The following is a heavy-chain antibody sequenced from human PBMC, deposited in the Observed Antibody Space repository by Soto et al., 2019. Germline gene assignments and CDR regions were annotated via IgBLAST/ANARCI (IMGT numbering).Heavy chain of an antibody. CDR2: ISGSGGST. CDR1: GFTFSSYA. CDR3: AKDLFLRLAAAATGGNWFHP. Sequence: EVQLVESGGGLVQPGGSLRLSCAASGFTFSSYAMSWVRQAPGKGLEWVSGISGSGGSTHYADSVKGRFTISRDNSKNTLYLQMNTQIAEDTHVYYWAKDLFLRLAAAATGGNWFHPWGQGTLVTVSS. J-gene: IGHJ5*02. D-gene: IGHD6-25*01. V-gene: IGHV3-23*04.